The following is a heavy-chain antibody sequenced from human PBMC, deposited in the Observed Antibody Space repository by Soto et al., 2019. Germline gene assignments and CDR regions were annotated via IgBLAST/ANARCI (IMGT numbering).Heavy chain of an antibody. CDR3: ARDWGSSGWPN. CDR2: IYFTGST. CDR1: GHSLSSGGYD. Sequence: SETLSLTCTVSGHSLSSGGYDWSWIRQHPGKGLEWVGYIYFTGSTLYNPSLKSRLAMSLDTSKNQFSLRLTSVTAADTAVYFCARDWGSSGWPNWGQGTLVTVSS. V-gene: IGHV4-31*03. J-gene: IGHJ4*02. D-gene: IGHD6-19*01.